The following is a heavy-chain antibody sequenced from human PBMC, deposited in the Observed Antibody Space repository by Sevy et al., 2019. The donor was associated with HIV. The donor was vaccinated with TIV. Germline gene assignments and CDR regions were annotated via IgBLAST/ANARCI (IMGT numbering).Heavy chain of an antibody. CDR1: GFTFSNYW. J-gene: IGHJ6*02. CDR3: ARDCSSTSCLWGMDV. CDR2: IKRDGSEK. V-gene: IGHV3-7*03. Sequence: GGSLRLSCAASGFTFSNYWMSWVRQAPGKGLEWVANIKRDGSEKYYVASVKGRFTISRGNAKNSLYLQMNSLRAEDTAVYYCARDCSSTSCLWGMDVWGQGTTVTVSS. D-gene: IGHD2-2*01.